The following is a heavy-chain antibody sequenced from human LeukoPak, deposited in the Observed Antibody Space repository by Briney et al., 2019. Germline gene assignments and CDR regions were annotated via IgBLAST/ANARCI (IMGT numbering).Heavy chain of an antibody. V-gene: IGHV4-34*01. J-gene: IGHJ6*01. D-gene: IGHD6-13*01. CDR3: ARGQGLGSIAAAGPKYYHYGMDV. Sequence: SETLSLTCAVYGGSVCGDYWSWIRQPPGKGLEWIGEINHSGSTNYNPSLKSRVTISVDTSKNQFSLKLSSVSAADTAVYYCARGQGLGSIAAAGPKYYHYGMDVWGQGSTVTVSS. CDR1: GGSVCGDY. CDR2: INHSGST.